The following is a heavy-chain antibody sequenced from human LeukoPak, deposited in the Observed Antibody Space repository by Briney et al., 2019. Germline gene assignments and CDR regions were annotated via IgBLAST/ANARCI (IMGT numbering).Heavy chain of an antibody. CDR1: GFTFSSYA. Sequence: PGGSLRLSCAASGFTFSSYAMHWVRQAPGKGLEWVAVISYDGSNKYYADSVKGRFTISRDNSKNTLYLQMNSLRAEDTAVYYCAREWGIAASMDVWGQGTLVTVSS. D-gene: IGHD6-13*01. CDR3: AREWGIAASMDV. J-gene: IGHJ4*02. V-gene: IGHV3-30*04. CDR2: ISYDGSNK.